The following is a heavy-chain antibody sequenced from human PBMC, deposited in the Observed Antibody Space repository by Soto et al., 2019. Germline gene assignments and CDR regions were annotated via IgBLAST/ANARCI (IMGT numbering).Heavy chain of an antibody. Sequence: QVQLVESGGGLVQPGGSLRLSCAAYGFTFGDYEMSWIRQAAGKGPEWVSFRSRSGNTIYYADTVKGRFSISRDNAENSLYLQMECLRVEDTSTYFCAKSSGLYEADAFDMWGQGTMVTVSA. CDR1: GFTFGDYE. D-gene: IGHD6-19*01. J-gene: IGHJ3*02. CDR2: RSRSGNTI. CDR3: AKSSGLYEADAFDM. V-gene: IGHV3-11*01.